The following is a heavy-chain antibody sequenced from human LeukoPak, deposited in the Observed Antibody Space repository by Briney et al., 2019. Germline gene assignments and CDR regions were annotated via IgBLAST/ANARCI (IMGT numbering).Heavy chain of an antibody. CDR1: GGSISSSSYS. CDR2: IYYSGTT. Sequence: KPSETLSLTCTVSGGSISSSSYSWGWIRQPPGKGLEWIGSIYYSGTTYYNPSLKSRVTISVDTSKIQFSLKLSSVAATDTAVYFCARLRFDFWSGYTHPHFDYWGQGTLVTVSS. V-gene: IGHV4-39*01. CDR3: ARLRFDFWSGYTHPHFDY. J-gene: IGHJ4*02. D-gene: IGHD3-3*01.